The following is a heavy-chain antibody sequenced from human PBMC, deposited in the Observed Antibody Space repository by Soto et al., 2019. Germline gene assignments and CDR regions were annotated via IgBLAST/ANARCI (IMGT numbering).Heavy chain of an antibody. V-gene: IGHV3-15*01. J-gene: IGHJ6*03. CDR3: TTVYDFWSGYYYYYYMDV. D-gene: IGHD3-3*01. CDR2: IKSKTDGGTT. Sequence: PGGSLRLCCAASGFTFSNAWMSWVRQAPGRGLEWVGRIKSKTDGGTTDYAAPVKGRFTISRDDSKNTLYLQMNSLKTEDTAVYYCTTVYDFWSGYYYYYYMDVWGKGTTVTVSS. CDR1: GFTFSNAW.